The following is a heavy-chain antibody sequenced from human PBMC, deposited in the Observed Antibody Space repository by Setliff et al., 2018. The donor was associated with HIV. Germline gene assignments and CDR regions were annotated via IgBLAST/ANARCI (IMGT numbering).Heavy chain of an antibody. D-gene: IGHD3-10*01. CDR3: ARDYYDDSYYRPGIYYYYYMDV. Sequence: PSETLSLTCDVYGGSFSGYYWSWVRQSPGKRLEWIGEISHSGSTNYNPSLRSRVTMSVDKSNNQFSLKLSSVTAADTAVYYCARDYYDDSYYRPGIYYYYYMDVWGRGTTVTVSS. CDR2: ISHSGST. CDR1: GGSFSGYY. V-gene: IGHV4-34*01. J-gene: IGHJ6*03.